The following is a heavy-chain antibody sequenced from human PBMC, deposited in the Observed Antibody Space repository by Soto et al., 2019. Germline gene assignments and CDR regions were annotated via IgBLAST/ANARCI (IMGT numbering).Heavy chain of an antibody. D-gene: IGHD3-3*01. V-gene: IGHV1-2*04. J-gene: IGHJ4*02. CDR2: INPNSGGT. CDR3: ARGGKNYDFWSGYFDY. Sequence: GASVKVSCKASGYTFTGYYMHWVRQAPGQGLEWMGWINPNSGGTNYAQKFQGWVTMTRDTSISTAYMELSRLRSDDTAVYYCARGGKNYDFWSGYFDYWGQGTQVTVSS. CDR1: GYTFTGYY.